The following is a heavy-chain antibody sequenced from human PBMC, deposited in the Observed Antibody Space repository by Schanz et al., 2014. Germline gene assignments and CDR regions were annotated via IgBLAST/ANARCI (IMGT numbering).Heavy chain of an antibody. D-gene: IGHD1-26*01. CDR2: ISGSDNYI. V-gene: IGHV3-48*04. CDR3: ARGARQYSGSYSPSDY. J-gene: IGHJ4*02. CDR1: GFIFSTYN. Sequence: EVQLVESGGGLVQPGGSLRLSCAASGFIFSTYNMNWVRQAPGKGLEWVSYISGSDNYINYADSVKGRFTISRDNAKNPLYLQMNSLRAEDAAVYYCARGARQYSGSYSPSDYWGQGTLVTVSS.